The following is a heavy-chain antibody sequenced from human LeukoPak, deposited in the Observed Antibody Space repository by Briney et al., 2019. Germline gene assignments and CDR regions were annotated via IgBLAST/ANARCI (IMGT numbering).Heavy chain of an antibody. Sequence: PGGSLRLSCAASGFTFRTYGMHLVRQAPGKGLEWVALISYDGSVEKNAASVKGRFTISRDNSKNTLYLQMNSLRTEDTAAYYCARDLYSGSYYGVNYWGQGALVTVSS. V-gene: IGHV3-30*03. CDR3: ARDLYSGSYYGVNY. CDR1: GFTFRTYG. D-gene: IGHD1-26*01. J-gene: IGHJ4*02. CDR2: ISYDGSVE.